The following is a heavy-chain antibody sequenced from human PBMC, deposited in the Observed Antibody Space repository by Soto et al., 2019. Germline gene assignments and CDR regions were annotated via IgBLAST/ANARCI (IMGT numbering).Heavy chain of an antibody. V-gene: IGHV4-31*03. CDR1: GGSISSGCYY. J-gene: IGHJ2*01. CDR2: IYYSGST. D-gene: IGHD3-16*02. Sequence: SETLSLTCTVSGGSISSGCYYWSWIRQHPGKGLEWIGYIYYSGSTYYNPSLKSRVTISVDTSKNQFSLKLSSVTAADTAVYYCARDRYDYWYFDLWGRGTLVTVSS. CDR3: ARDRYDYWYFDL.